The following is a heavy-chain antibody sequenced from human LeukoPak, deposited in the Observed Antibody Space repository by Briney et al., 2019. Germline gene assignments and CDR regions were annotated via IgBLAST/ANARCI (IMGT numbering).Heavy chain of an antibody. Sequence: PGGSLRLSCAASGFTFSAYEMNWVRQAPGKGLEWVSYISSGGSTIYYADSVGGRFTISRDNAKNSLYLQMDSLRAEDTGIYYCARRGDLWGQGTLVTVSS. J-gene: IGHJ5*02. CDR3: ARRGDL. V-gene: IGHV3-48*03. CDR2: ISSGGSTI. CDR1: GFTFSAYE.